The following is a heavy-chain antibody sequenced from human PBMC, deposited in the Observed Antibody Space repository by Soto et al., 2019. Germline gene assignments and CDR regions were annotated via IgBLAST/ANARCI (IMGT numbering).Heavy chain of an antibody. Sequence: QVQLVQSGAEVKKPGASVKDSCKASGYAFGNFGITWLRQAPGQGLEWMGWISTYNGKTNYAQKLQGRVTVTTDTSTSTVYMELRSLRSEDTAVYYCVRDLAGEIRSSVAIPLFDFWGQGTLVTVSS. CDR1: GYAFGNFG. V-gene: IGHV1-18*01. CDR3: VRDLAGEIRSSVAIPLFDF. J-gene: IGHJ4*02. CDR2: ISTYNGKT. D-gene: IGHD6-6*01.